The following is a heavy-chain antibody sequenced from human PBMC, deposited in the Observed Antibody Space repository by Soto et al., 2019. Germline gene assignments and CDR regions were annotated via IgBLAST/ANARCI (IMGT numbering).Heavy chain of an antibody. Sequence: CSVADGYISSRGCYRGRKRKPPGKGLEWIGSIYYSGSTYYNPSLKSRVTISVDTSKNQFSLKLSSVTAADTAVYFFASLEITGTYYSVMDVLGQGTTVTVSS. CDR1: DGYISSRGCY. D-gene: IGHD1-7*01. V-gene: IGHV4-39*01. J-gene: IGHJ6*02. CDR3: ASLEITGTYYSVMDV. CDR2: IYYSGST.